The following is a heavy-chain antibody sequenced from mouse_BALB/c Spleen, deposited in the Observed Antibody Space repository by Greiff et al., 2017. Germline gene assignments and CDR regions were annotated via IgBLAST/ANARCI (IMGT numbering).Heavy chain of an antibody. CDR3: ARTYGYDFDY. V-gene: IGHV5-4*02. CDR1: GFTFSDYY. Sequence: EVQLVESGGGLVKPGGSLKLSCAASGFTFSDYYMYWVRQTPEKRLAWVATISDGGSYTYYPDSVKGRFTISRDNAKNNLYLQMSSLKSEDTAMYYCARTYGYDFDYWGQGTTLTVSS. D-gene: IGHD1-2*01. J-gene: IGHJ2*01. CDR2: ISDGGSYT.